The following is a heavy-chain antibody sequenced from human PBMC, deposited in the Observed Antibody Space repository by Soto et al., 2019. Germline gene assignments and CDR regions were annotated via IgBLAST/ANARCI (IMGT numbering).Heavy chain of an antibody. CDR2: ISSSSSYI. CDR3: ARDPVADAPYYFDY. CDR1: GFTFSSYS. J-gene: IGHJ4*02. V-gene: IGHV3-21*01. D-gene: IGHD6-19*01. Sequence: EVQLVESGGGLVKPGGSLRLSCAASGFTFSSYSMNWVRQAPGKGLEWVSSISSSSSYIYYADSVKGRFTISRDNAKNSLYLQMNSLRAEDTAVYYCARDPVADAPYYFDYWGQGTLVTVS.